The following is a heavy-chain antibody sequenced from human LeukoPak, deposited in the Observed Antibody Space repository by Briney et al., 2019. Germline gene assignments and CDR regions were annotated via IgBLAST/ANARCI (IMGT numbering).Heavy chain of an antibody. CDR3: ARLWNTGSIILFDS. CDR2: INPNSGGT. D-gene: IGHD5-12*01. V-gene: IGHV1-2*02. CDR1: GYTFTSYY. Sequence: ASVKVSCKASGYTFTSYYMHWVRQAPGQGLEWMGWINPNSGGTNFAQKFRGRVTMTRDTSISTAFMELSRLTSDDTAVYYCARLWNTGSIILFDSWGQGALVTVSS. J-gene: IGHJ4*02.